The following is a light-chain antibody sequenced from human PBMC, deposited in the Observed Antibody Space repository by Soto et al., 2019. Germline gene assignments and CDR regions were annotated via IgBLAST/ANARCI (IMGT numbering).Light chain of an antibody. CDR3: AAWDDSTKSQV. CDR1: RSNLGRNA. Sequence: SVLPQAPSVSGAPRQRVTISCSGRRSNLGRNAVNWYQQFPGKAPKLLIYYADILASGVSARFSGSKSGTSASLAISGRQSEDEADYYCAAWDDSTKSQVFGTGTKGAVL. J-gene: IGLJ1*01. V-gene: IGLV1-36*01. CDR2: YAD.